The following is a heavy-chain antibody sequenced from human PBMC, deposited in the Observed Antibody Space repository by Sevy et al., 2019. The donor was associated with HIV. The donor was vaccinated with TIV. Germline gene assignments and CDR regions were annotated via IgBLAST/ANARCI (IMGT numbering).Heavy chain of an antibody. Sequence: SETLSLTCTVSGGSISSGGYYWSWIRQHPGKGLEWIGYIYYSGSTYYNPSLKSRATISVDTSKNQFSLKLSSVTAADTAVYYCARVVGNDILTGYYMVVDYWGQGTLVTVSS. V-gene: IGHV4-31*03. CDR1: GGSISSGGYY. CDR2: IYYSGST. D-gene: IGHD3-9*01. J-gene: IGHJ4*02. CDR3: ARVVGNDILTGYYMVVDY.